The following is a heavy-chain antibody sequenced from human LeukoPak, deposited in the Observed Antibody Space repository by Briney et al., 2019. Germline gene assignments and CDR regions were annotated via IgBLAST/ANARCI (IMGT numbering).Heavy chain of an antibody. CDR2: IYYSGST. CDR3: AREIRSASGRMATITGAFDI. D-gene: IGHD5-12*01. CDR1: GGSISSYY. J-gene: IGHJ3*02. V-gene: IGHV4-59*01. Sequence: PSETLSLTCTVSGGSISSYYWSWIRQPPGKGLEWIGDIYYSGSTNYNPSLKSRVTISVDTSKNQFSLKLSSVTAADTAVYYCAREIRSASGRMATITGAFDIWGQGTMVTVSS.